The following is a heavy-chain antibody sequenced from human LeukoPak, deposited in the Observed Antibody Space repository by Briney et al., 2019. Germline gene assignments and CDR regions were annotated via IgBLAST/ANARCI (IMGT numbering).Heavy chain of an antibody. CDR3: ARGAIDSSGFDFDY. D-gene: IGHD3-22*01. CDR2: ISTSASTI. CDR1: GFTFSDYY. Sequence: GGSLTLSCAASGFTFSDYYMTWIRQAPGKGLEWISYISTSASTIYYADSVKGRFTISRDNAQNSLYLQMNSLRAEDTAVYYCARGAIDSSGFDFDYWGQGTLVTVSS. J-gene: IGHJ4*02. V-gene: IGHV3-11*01.